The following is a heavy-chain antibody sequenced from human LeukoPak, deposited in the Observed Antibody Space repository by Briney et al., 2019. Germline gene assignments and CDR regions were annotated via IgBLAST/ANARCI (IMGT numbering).Heavy chain of an antibody. CDR1: GFTFSSYW. D-gene: IGHD2-8*01. Sequence: PGGSLRLSCAASGFTFSSYWMHWVRQAPGKGLVWVSRINTDGSSTSYADSVKGRFTISRDNAKNTLYLQMNSLRAEDTALYYCAKAEIMEGLFDYWGQGTLVTVSS. V-gene: IGHV3-74*01. J-gene: IGHJ4*02. CDR3: AKAEIMEGLFDY. CDR2: INTDGSST.